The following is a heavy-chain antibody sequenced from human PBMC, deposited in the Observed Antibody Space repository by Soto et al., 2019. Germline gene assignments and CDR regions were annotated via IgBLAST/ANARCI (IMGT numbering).Heavy chain of an antibody. CDR2: ISDSGTGT. J-gene: IGHJ3*02. CDR3: AKDHTVVTRDAFDI. Sequence: EVQILESGGGLVQPGGSLRLSCAASGFTFSSYAMYWVRQAPGKGLAWVSGISDSGTGTYYAGSVKGRFTISRDNSKNTVYLQMKSLRAEDTSVYYCAKDHTVVTRDAFDIWGQGTMVNVSS. D-gene: IGHD3-22*01. CDR1: GFTFSSYA. V-gene: IGHV3-23*01.